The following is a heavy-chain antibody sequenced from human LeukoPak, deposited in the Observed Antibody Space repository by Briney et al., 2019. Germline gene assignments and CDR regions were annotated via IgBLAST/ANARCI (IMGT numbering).Heavy chain of an antibody. J-gene: IGHJ4*02. V-gene: IGHV4-59*02. CDR1: GDSVTGYF. Sequence: PSETLSLTCTVFGDSVTGYFLNWVRQPPGKGLEWIGHIYKIGTTNYNPSLKSRLTISADTSKNQFSLQLRSVTAADTAVYYCDKGAGWQPDYWGQGALVTVSS. D-gene: IGHD2-15*01. CDR2: IYKIGTT. CDR3: DKGAGWQPDY.